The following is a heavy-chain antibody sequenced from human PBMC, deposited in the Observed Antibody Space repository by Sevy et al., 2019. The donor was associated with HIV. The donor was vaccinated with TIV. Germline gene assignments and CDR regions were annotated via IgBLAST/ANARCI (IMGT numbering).Heavy chain of an antibody. D-gene: IGHD3-22*01. J-gene: IGHJ4*02. CDR1: GFTFSSYW. CDR3: ARAPGYYYDSSGYYFDY. V-gene: IGHV3-7*01. CDR2: IKQDGSEK. Sequence: GGSLRLSCAASGFTFSSYWMSWVRQAPGKGLEWVAYIKQDGSEKYYVDSVKGRFTISRDNAKNSLYLQMNSLRAEDTAVYYCARAPGYYYDSSGYYFDYWGQGTLVTVSS.